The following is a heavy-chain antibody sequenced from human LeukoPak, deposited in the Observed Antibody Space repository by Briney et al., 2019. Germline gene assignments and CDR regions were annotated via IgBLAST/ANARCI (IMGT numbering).Heavy chain of an antibody. Sequence: PSETLSLTCTVSGGSISSGSYYWGWVRQPPGKGLEWIGSIFYTGSTYYNPSLRSRVTFSVDTSEKQFSLRLSSVTAADTAVYFCARQPRYTSSWEHLDSWGRGILVTVSS. CDR3: ARQPRYTSSWEHLDS. CDR2: IFYTGST. J-gene: IGHJ4*02. CDR1: GGSISSGSYY. D-gene: IGHD6-13*01. V-gene: IGHV4-39*01.